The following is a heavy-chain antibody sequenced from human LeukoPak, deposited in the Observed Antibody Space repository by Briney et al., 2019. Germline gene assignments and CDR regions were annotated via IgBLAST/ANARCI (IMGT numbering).Heavy chain of an antibody. J-gene: IGHJ4*02. CDR2: ISYDGSNK. D-gene: IGHD3-10*01. CDR1: GFTFSSYG. V-gene: IGHV3-30*18. Sequence: GGSLRLSCAASGFTFSSYGMHWVRQAPGKGLEWVAVISYDGSNKYYADSVKGRFTISRDNSKNTLYLQMNSLRAEDTAVYYCAKDSSKTMVRGVIAYWGQGTLVTVSS. CDR3: AKDSSKTMVRGVIAY.